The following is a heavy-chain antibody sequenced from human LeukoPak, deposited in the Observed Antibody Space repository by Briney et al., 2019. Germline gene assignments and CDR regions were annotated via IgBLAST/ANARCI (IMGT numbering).Heavy chain of an antibody. V-gene: IGHV1-18*01. CDR1: GYTFTTYN. CDR3: AREGVTIFGVVISWFDP. D-gene: IGHD3-3*01. J-gene: IGHJ5*02. Sequence: ASVKVSCKASGYTFTTYNINWVRQAPGQGLEWMGWISGYNGNTNYAQKLQGRVTMTTDTSTSTAYMELRSLRSDDTAVYYCAREGVTIFGVVISWFDPWGQGTLVTVSS. CDR2: ISGYNGNT.